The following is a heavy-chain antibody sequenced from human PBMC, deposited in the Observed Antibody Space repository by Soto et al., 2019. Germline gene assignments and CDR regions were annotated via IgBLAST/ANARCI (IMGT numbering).Heavy chain of an antibody. CDR3: ARVGRELQRQSLYYYYGMDV. CDR2: TRNKANSYTT. Sequence: PGGSLRLSCAASGFTFSDHYMDWVRQAPGKGLEWVGRTRNKANSYTTEYAASVKGRFTISRDDSKNSLYLQMNSLKTEDTAVYYCARVGRELQRQSLYYYYGMDVWGQGTTVTVSS. D-gene: IGHD1-26*01. V-gene: IGHV3-72*01. CDR1: GFTFSDHY. J-gene: IGHJ6*02.